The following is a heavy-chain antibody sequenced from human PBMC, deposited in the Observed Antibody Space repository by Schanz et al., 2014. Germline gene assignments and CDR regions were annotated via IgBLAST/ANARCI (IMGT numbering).Heavy chain of an antibody. Sequence: QVQLVQSGAELRKPGTSVKVSCKTSGYTFSNDGITWVRQAPGQGLEWMGWINPNSGTTNYAQKFQGWVTMTRDTSISTAYMELSRLKSDDTAVYFCARPFLGYYGDLAYWGQGTLLTVSS. J-gene: IGHJ4*02. D-gene: IGHD4-17*01. CDR2: INPNSGTT. CDR3: ARPFLGYYGDLAY. V-gene: IGHV1-2*04. CDR1: GYTFSNDG.